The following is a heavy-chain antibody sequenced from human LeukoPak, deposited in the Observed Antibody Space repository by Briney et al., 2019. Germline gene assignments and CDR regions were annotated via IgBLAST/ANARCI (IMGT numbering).Heavy chain of an antibody. CDR3: ARLGGYGYFDY. J-gene: IGHJ4*02. CDR2: IYYSGST. CDR1: GGSISSYY. Sequence: SETLSLTCTVSGGSISSYYWSWIRQPPGKGLEWIGYIYYSGSTNYSPSLKSRVTISVGTSKSQFSLKLSSVTAADTAVYYCARLGGYGYFDYWGQGTLVTVSS. D-gene: IGHD5-12*01. V-gene: IGHV4-59*01.